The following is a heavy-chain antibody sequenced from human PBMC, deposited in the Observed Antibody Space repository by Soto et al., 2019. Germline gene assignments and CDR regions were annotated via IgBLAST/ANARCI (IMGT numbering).Heavy chain of an antibody. V-gene: IGHV3-23*01. D-gene: IGHD2-15*01. CDR3: AKDSLGVGLGY. J-gene: IGHJ4*02. CDR1: GFIFSNYA. Sequence: EVHLLQSGGGLVQPGGSLRLSCAASGFIFSNYAMNWVRQAPGKGLEWVSIVTSRGDTTYYADSVKGRFTISGDNSKNLLYLLVTSLPAEDTAVYYCAKDSLGVGLGYWSQGTLVSVSS. CDR2: VTSRGDTT.